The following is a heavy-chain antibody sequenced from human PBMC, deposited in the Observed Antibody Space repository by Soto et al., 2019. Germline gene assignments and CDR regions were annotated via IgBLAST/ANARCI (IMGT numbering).Heavy chain of an antibody. CDR1: GVSFNNNG. Sequence: QVQLVQSGAEVKKPGSSVKVSCKTSGVSFNNNGIGWVRQAPGHGLEWMGGVSPPFRTSNYARKFQGRISITADASTGTVNMELSSLTSEDTAQYYCARVLYYGSVRYSPYGMDVWGQGNTVTVSS. D-gene: IGHD3-10*01. CDR3: ARVLYYGSVRYSPYGMDV. J-gene: IGHJ6*02. V-gene: IGHV1-69*01. CDR2: VSPPFRTS.